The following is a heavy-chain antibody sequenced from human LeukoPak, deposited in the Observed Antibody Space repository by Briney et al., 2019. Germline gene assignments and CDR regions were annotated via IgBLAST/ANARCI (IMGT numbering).Heavy chain of an antibody. V-gene: IGHV3-11*01. CDR3: ARASVTTIDWFDP. CDR2: ISSSSAI. Sequence: GSLRLSCVASGFNFSDYYMSWIRQAPGKGLKWISFISSSSAIYYADSVKGRFTISRDNAKNSLYLQMNSLRVEDTAVYYCARASVTTIDWFDPWGQGTLVTVSS. CDR1: GFNFSDYY. D-gene: IGHD4-17*01. J-gene: IGHJ5*02.